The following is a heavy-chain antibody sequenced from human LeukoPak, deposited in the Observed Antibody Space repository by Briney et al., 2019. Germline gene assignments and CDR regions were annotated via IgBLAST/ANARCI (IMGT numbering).Heavy chain of an antibody. J-gene: IGHJ4*02. CDR1: VGSFSVYY. Sequence: SETLSLTCAVYVGSFSVYYWRWIRQPPGKGLEWGGEINHSGSTNYSPSLKSRVTISEDTSKNQFSLKLSYVTAADTAVYYCARLEGGEWLRYGGYWGQGTLVTVSS. V-gene: IGHV4-34*01. CDR3: ARLEGGEWLRYGGY. D-gene: IGHD5-12*01. CDR2: INHSGST.